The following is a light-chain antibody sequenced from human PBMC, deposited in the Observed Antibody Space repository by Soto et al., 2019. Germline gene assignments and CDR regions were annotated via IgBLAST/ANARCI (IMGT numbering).Light chain of an antibody. CDR1: QGISTS. Sequence: DIQLTQSPSFLSASVGDRVTITCRASQGISTSLAWYQQKRGKAPKLLTYAASTLQTGVPSRFSGSGSGTEFTLTISSLQAEDFATYYCQQVNSYPITFGQGTRLEIK. CDR2: AAS. J-gene: IGKJ5*01. CDR3: QQVNSYPIT. V-gene: IGKV1-9*01.